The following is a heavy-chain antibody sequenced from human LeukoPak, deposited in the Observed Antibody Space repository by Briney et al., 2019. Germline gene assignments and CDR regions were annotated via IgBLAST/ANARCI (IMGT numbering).Heavy chain of an antibody. CDR3: ARDTVTTFRFRDYYYYGMDV. CDR2: IYSGGST. Sequence: GGSLRLSCAASGFTVSANYVNWVRQAPGKGLEWVSVIYSGGSTYYADSVEGRFTISSYNSKNTLYLQMNSLRAEDTAVYYCARDTVTTFRFRDYYYYGMDVWGQGTTVTVSS. CDR1: GFTVSANY. J-gene: IGHJ6*02. V-gene: IGHV3-53*01. D-gene: IGHD4-17*01.